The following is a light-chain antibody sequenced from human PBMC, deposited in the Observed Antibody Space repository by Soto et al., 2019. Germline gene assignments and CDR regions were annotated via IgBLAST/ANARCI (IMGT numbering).Light chain of an antibody. CDR3: QQYGSSPLT. CDR1: QSVTSSY. V-gene: IGKV3-20*01. CDR2: GAS. J-gene: IGKJ4*01. Sequence: EIVLTQSPGTLSLSPGERATLSCRASQSVTSSYLAWYQQKPGQAPRLLIYGASSRATGIPDRFSGSWSVTDFTLTISRLEPEDFEVYYCQQYGSSPLTFGGGTKVEIK.